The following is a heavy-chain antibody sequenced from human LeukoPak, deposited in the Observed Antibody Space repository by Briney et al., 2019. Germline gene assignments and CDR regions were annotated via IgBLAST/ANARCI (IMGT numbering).Heavy chain of an antibody. CDR3: AKVGIAAAGDPDY. CDR1: GFTFSSYG. J-gene: IGHJ4*02. V-gene: IGHV3-30*18. Sequence: GGSLRLSCAASGFTFSSYGMHWVRQAPGEGLEWVAVISYDGSNKYYADSVKGRFTISRDNSKNTLYLQMNSLRAEDTAVYYCAKVGIAAAGDPDYWGQGTLVTVSS. CDR2: ISYDGSNK. D-gene: IGHD6-13*01.